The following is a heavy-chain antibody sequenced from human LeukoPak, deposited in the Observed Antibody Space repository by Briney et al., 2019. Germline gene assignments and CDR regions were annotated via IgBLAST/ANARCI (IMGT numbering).Heavy chain of an antibody. D-gene: IGHD2-15*01. V-gene: IGHV3-30-3*01. CDR1: GFTFSSYA. Sequence: GRSLRLSCAASGFTFSSYAMHWVRQAPGKGLEWVAVISYDGSNKYYADSVKGRFTISRDNSKNTLYLQMNSLRAEDTAVYYCAREGPEGQFGLLDPWGQGTLVTVSS. CDR2: ISYDGSNK. J-gene: IGHJ5*02. CDR3: AREGPEGQFGLLDP.